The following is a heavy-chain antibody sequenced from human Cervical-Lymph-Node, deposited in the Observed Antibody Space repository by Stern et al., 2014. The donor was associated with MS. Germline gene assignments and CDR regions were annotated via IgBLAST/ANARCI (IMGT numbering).Heavy chain of an antibody. D-gene: IGHD2-15*01. CDR2: ISWSSGKI. CDR3: ARAIGFCSGGNCEPYYYYGIDV. CDR1: GFRFADYA. Sequence: EVQLVESGGDLVQPGRSLRLSCAASGFRFADYAMYWVRQAPGKGLEWVSGISWSSGKIGYADSVKGRFTISRDNVKNSLFLQMNSLRSEDTASYYCARAIGFCSGGNCEPYYYYGIDVWGQGTRVTVSS. V-gene: IGHV3-9*01. J-gene: IGHJ6*02.